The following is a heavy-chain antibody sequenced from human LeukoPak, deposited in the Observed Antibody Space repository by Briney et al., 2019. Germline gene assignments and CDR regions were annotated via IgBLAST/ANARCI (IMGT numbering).Heavy chain of an antibody. CDR3: AREYCGTTSCHPFDY. D-gene: IGHD2-2*01. V-gene: IGHV4-30-2*01. J-gene: IGHJ4*02. Sequence: SGTLSLTCTVSGGSIISGGCYWSWLRQPPGKGLEWIGYIFHSGSTYYNPSLKTRVTISVDRSKNQFSLSLDSVTAADTAVYYCAREYCGTTSCHPFDYWGQGTLVTVSS. CDR1: GGSIISGGCY. CDR2: IFHSGST.